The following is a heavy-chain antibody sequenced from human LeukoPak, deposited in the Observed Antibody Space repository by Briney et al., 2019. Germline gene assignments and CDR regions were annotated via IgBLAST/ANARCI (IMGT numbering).Heavy chain of an antibody. CDR1: GGSISSGGYY. D-gene: IGHD2-15*01. Sequence: SETLSLTCTVSGGSISSGGYYWSWIRQHPGKGLEWIGYIYYSGSTYYNPSLKSRVTISVDTSKNQFSLKLSSVTAADTAVYYCARGILCSGGSCYSANPYFDYWGQGTLVTVSS. V-gene: IGHV4-31*03. CDR2: IYYSGST. CDR3: ARGILCSGGSCYSANPYFDY. J-gene: IGHJ4*02.